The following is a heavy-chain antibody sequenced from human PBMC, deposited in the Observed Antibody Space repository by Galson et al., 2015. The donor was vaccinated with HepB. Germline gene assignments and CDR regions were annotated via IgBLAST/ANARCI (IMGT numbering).Heavy chain of an antibody. J-gene: IGHJ4*02. Sequence: SVKVSCKASGGTFSSCAIGWVRQAPGQGLEWMGGIIPIFGTANYAQKFQGRVTITADESTSTAYMELSSLRSEDTAVYYCAREQWELLGQYYFDYWGQGTLVTVSS. D-gene: IGHD1-26*01. CDR2: IIPIFGTA. CDR3: AREQWELLGQYYFDY. V-gene: IGHV1-69*13. CDR1: GGTFSSCA.